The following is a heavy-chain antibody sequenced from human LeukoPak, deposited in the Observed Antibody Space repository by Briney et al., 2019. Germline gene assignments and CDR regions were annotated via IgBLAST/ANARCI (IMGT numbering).Heavy chain of an antibody. CDR3: ARDICGGDCYSGAFDI. CDR2: ISSSSSYI. D-gene: IGHD2-21*02. J-gene: IGHJ3*02. Sequence: PGGSLRLSCAASGVTFSSYSMNWVRQAPGKGLERVSSISSSSSYIYYADSVKGRFTISRDNAKNSLYLQMNSLRAEDTAVYYCARDICGGDCYSGAFDIWGQGTMVTVSS. V-gene: IGHV3-21*01. CDR1: GVTFSSYS.